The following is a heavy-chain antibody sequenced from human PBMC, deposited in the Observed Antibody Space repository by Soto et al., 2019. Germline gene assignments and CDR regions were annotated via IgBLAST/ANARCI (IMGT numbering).Heavy chain of an antibody. J-gene: IGHJ5*02. CDR1: GGSISTYY. Sequence: QVQLQESGPGLVKPSETLSLNCTVSGGSISTYYWNWIRQPAGKRLEWLGRIYTSGYTKYNPSLKSRVTMSLDTSKRQFSLKLSSVTAADTAVYYCARETVAGTDNGFDPWGQGILVTVSS. CDR2: IYTSGYT. V-gene: IGHV4-4*07. D-gene: IGHD6-19*01. CDR3: ARETVAGTDNGFDP.